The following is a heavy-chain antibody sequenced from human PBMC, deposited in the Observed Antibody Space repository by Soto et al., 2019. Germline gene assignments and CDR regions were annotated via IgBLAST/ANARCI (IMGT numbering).Heavy chain of an antibody. CDR3: AKVIVVIAAAGDYFAS. D-gene: IGHD2-15*01. J-gene: IGHJ4*02. Sequence: EVQLLESGGGLVQPGGSLRLSCAASGFTFNNYAMTWVRQAPGKGLEWVSVISGSGGSTHYADSVQGRFSISRDNSKNTVYLQMNSLGVEDTALYYCAKVIVVIAAAGDYFASWGQGTLVTVSS. V-gene: IGHV3-23*01. CDR1: GFTFNNYA. CDR2: ISGSGGST.